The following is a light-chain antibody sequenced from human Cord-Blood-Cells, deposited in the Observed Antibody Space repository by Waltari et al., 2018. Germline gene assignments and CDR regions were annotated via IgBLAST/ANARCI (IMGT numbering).Light chain of an antibody. CDR2: EVS. V-gene: IGLV2-14*01. CDR1: SIAVGGYNY. J-gene: IGLJ2*01. Sequence: QSALTQPASVSGSPGQSITISCTGTSIAVGGYNYVSWYQQHPGKAPKLMVYEVSTRPSGVSNRFSGSKSGNTASLTISGLQAEDEADYYCSSYTSSSTLVVFGGGTKLTVL. CDR3: SSYTSSSTLVV.